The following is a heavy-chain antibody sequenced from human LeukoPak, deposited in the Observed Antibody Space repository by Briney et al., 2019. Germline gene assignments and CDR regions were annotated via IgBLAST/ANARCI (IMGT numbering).Heavy chain of an antibody. D-gene: IGHD6-19*01. CDR1: GYTLTGYY. Sequence: GASVKVSCKASGYTLTGYYMHWVRQAPGQGLEWMGWINPNSGGTNYAQKFQGRVTMTRDTSISTAYMELSRLRSDDTAVYYCARDPFGAVAGTDEDYYYGMDVWGQGTTVTVSS. J-gene: IGHJ6*02. CDR2: INPNSGGT. V-gene: IGHV1-2*02. CDR3: ARDPFGAVAGTDEDYYYGMDV.